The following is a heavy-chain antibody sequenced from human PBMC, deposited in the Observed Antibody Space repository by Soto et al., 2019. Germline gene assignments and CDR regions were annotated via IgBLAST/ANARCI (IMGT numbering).Heavy chain of an antibody. J-gene: IGHJ6*02. CDR3: TIGAGGWNYYYAMDV. CDR2: IKEDGNEK. D-gene: IGHD6-19*01. Sequence: GGSLRLSCAASGFPFNNYYMTWVRQASGKGLEWVASIKEDGNEKYYVDSVKGRFTISRDNAKNSLSLQMNSLRAEDTAVYFCTIGAGGWNYYYAMDVWGPGATVTVSS. V-gene: IGHV3-7*03. CDR1: GFPFNNYY.